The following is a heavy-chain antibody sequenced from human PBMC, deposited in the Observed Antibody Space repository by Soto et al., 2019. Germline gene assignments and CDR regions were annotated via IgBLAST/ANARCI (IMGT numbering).Heavy chain of an antibody. Sequence: ASVKVSCKASGYTFTSYGISWVRQAPGQGLEWMGWISAYNGNTNYAQKLQGRVTMTTDTSTSTAYMELRSLRSDDTAVYYCARVGSGKYYYYYGMDVWGQGTTVTV. CDR1: GYTFTSYG. CDR2: ISAYNGNT. CDR3: ARVGSGKYYYYYGMDV. J-gene: IGHJ6*02. D-gene: IGHD3-10*01. V-gene: IGHV1-18*01.